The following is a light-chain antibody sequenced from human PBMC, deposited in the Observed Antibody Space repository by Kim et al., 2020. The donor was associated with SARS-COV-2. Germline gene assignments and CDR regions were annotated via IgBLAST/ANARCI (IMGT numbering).Light chain of an antibody. V-gene: IGLV4-60*03. CDR1: SGHSTYI. CDR2: FEGTGTY. J-gene: IGLJ2*01. Sequence: QLVLIQSSSASASLGSSVNLTCTLSSGHSTYIIAWHQQQPGKAPRYLMKFEGTGTYNKGSGVSDRFSGSSSGADRYLTISNLQSEDEAVYFCETWDTNTQIFGGGTKLTVL. CDR3: ETWDTNTQI.